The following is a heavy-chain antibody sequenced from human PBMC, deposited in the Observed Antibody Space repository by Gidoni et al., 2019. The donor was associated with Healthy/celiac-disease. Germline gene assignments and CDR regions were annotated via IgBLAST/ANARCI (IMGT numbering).Heavy chain of an antibody. V-gene: IGHV4-39*07. D-gene: IGHD3-22*01. CDR1: GGSISSSSYY. Sequence: QLQLPESGPGLVKPSETLSLTCTVSGGSISSSSYYWGWIRQPPGKGLEWIGSIYYSGSTYYNPSLKSRVTISVDTSKNQFSLKLSSVTAADTAVYYCARGITYYYDSSGYHFDYWGQGTLVTVSS. CDR2: IYYSGST. CDR3: ARGITYYYDSSGYHFDY. J-gene: IGHJ4*02.